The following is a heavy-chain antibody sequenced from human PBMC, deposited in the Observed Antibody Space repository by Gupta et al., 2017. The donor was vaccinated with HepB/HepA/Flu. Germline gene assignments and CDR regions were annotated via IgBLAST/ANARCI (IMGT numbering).Heavy chain of an antibody. Sequence: QVQLQESGPGLVKPSETLSLTCTVSGDSISSYYWTWIRQPPGKGLEWIGYIHHSGNSNYNPSLKSRVNISVDTAKNQFYLKMTFVTDADTAVESGARDASGQWGNGLDSWGQGTLVTVAS. CDR3: ARDASGQWGNGLDS. V-gene: IGHV4-59*01. D-gene: IGHD6-19*01. J-gene: IGHJ5*01. CDR1: GDSISSYY. CDR2: IHHSGNS.